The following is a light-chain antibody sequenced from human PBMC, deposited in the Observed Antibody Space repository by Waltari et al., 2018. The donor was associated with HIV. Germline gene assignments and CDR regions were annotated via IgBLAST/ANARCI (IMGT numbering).Light chain of an antibody. CDR3: CSYAGSSTLV. Sequence: QSAMTQPASASGSPGQSITISCTGTRSNIVTYNLVSWHQQHPGKAPKTLIYEVSQRPSGVSNRFSGSKSGNTASLTISGLQAEDEADYYCCSYAGSSTLVFGGGTKVTVL. CDR2: EVS. V-gene: IGLV2-23*02. J-gene: IGLJ3*02. CDR1: RSNIVTYNL.